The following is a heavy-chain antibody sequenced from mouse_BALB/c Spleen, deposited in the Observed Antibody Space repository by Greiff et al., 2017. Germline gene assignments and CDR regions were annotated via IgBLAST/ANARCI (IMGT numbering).Heavy chain of an antibody. CDR3: ARDRGYGNYVWFAY. D-gene: IGHD2-1*01. V-gene: IGHV2-9*02. J-gene: IGHJ3*01. CDR1: GFSLTSYG. CDR2: IWAGGST. Sequence: QVQLKESGPGLVAPSQSLSITCTVSGFSLTSYGVHWVRQPPGKGLEWLGVIWAGGSTNYNSALMSRLSISKDNSKSQVFLKMNSLQTDDTAMYYCARDRGYGNYVWFAYWGQGTLVTVSA.